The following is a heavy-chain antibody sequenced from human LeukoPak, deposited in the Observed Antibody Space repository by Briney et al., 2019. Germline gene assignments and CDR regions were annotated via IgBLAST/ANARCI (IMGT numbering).Heavy chain of an antibody. CDR2: IRYDGSNK. V-gene: IGHV3-30*02. Sequence: GRSLRLSCAASGFTFSSYGMHWVRQAPGKGLEWVAFIRYDGSNKYYADSVKGRFTISRDNSKNTLYLQMNSLRAEDTAVYYCAKARIAARHLFDYWGQGTLVTVSS. CDR1: GFTFSSYG. CDR3: AKARIAARHLFDY. D-gene: IGHD6-6*01. J-gene: IGHJ4*02.